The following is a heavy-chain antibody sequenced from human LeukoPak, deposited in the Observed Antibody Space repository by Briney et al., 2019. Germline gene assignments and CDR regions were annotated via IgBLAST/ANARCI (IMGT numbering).Heavy chain of an antibody. D-gene: IGHD3-16*01. V-gene: IGHV4-34*01. Sequence: PSETLSLTCAVYGGSFSGYYWSWIRQPPGKGLEWIGEINHSGSTNYNPSLKSRVTISVDTSKNQFSLKLSSVTAADTAVYYFASPYDYYAFDIWGQGTMVTVSS. J-gene: IGHJ3*02. CDR2: INHSGST. CDR1: GGSFSGYY. CDR3: ASPYDYYAFDI.